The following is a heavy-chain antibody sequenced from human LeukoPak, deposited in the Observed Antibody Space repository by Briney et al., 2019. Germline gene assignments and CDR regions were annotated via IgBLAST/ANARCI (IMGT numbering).Heavy chain of an antibody. CDR3: AKDTIDGAAAGPFDY. CDR2: ISGSGGST. D-gene: IGHD6-13*01. J-gene: IGHJ4*02. V-gene: IGHV3-23*01. Sequence: PGRSLRLSCAASGFTFSSYAMSWVRQAPGKGLEWVSAISGSGGSTYYADSVKGRFTISRDNSKNTLYLQMNSLRAEDTAVYYCAKDTIDGAAAGPFDYWGQGTLVTVSS. CDR1: GFTFSSYA.